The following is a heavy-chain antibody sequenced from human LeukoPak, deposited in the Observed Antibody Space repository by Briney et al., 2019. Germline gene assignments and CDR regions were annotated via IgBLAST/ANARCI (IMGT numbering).Heavy chain of an antibody. V-gene: IGHV1-2*02. D-gene: IGHD4-17*01. CDR3: ARHYGDYVLGVDWFDP. Sequence: ASVKVSCKASGYTFTGYYMHWVGQAPGQGLEWMGWINPNSGGTNYAQKFQGRVTMTRNTSISTAYMELSSLRSEDTAVYYCARHYGDYVLGVDWFDPWGQGTLVTVSS. CDR1: GYTFTGYY. CDR2: INPNSGGT. J-gene: IGHJ5*02.